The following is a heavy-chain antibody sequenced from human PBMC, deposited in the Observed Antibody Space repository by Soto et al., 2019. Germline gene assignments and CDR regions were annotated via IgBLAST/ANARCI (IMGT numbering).Heavy chain of an antibody. CDR2: ISYDGSNK. CDR1: GFTFSSYG. Sequence: QVQLVESGGGVVQPGRSLRLSCAASGFTFSSYGMHWVRQAPGKGLEWVAVISYDGSNKYYADSVKGRFTISRDNSKNTLYLQMNSLRAEDTAVYYCAKEAGHVVATRDAGYYYGMDVW. V-gene: IGHV3-30*18. J-gene: IGHJ6*01. D-gene: IGHD5-12*01. CDR3: AKEAGHVVATRDAGYYYGMDV.